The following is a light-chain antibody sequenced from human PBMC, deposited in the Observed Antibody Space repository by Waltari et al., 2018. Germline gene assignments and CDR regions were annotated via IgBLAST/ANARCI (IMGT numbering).Light chain of an antibody. CDR2: DVT. CDR3: SSYTSGSLWV. V-gene: IGLV2-14*03. Sequence: QSALTQPASVSGSPGQSITISCTGTDSDVGAYNYVSWYQQHPGKAPELMIYDVTNRPSGVSNRFSGSKSGNTASLTISGLQAEDEADYYCSSYTSGSLWVFGGGTK. J-gene: IGLJ3*02. CDR1: DSDVGAYNY.